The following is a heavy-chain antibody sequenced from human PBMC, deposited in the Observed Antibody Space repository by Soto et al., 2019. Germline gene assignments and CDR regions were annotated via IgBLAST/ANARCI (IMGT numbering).Heavy chain of an antibody. CDR1: GYTFTSYG. J-gene: IGHJ4*02. CDR3: TGVGEAPSAFGY. D-gene: IGHD3-10*01. CDR2: ISAYNGNT. V-gene: IGHV1-18*01. Sequence: ASVEASCKASGYTFTSYGLCWLRQAPGQGHERMRWISAYNGNTNYAQKHQGRVTMTKDTTTNTDNKKLRSLRSDHTAEYYSTGVGEAPSAFGYWGQGTLVTVSS.